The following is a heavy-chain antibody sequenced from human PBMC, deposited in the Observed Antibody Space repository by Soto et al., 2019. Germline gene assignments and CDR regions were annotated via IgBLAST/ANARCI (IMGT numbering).Heavy chain of an antibody. V-gene: IGHV4-39*07. Sequence: SETLSLTCTVSGGSISSSSYYWSWIRQPPGKGLEWIGEINHSGSTNYNPSLKSRVTISVDTSKNQFSLKLSSVTAADTAVYYCARVPLYITIFGVVIIGYFDYWGQGTLVTVSS. J-gene: IGHJ4*02. CDR1: GGSISSSSYY. D-gene: IGHD3-3*01. CDR3: ARVPLYITIFGVVIIGYFDY. CDR2: INHSGST.